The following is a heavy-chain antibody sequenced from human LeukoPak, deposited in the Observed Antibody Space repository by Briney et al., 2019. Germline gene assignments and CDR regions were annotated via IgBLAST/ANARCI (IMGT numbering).Heavy chain of an antibody. J-gene: IGHJ5*02. CDR3: ARIYYYDSSENSDP. CDR1: GFTFSDYY. D-gene: IGHD3-22*01. Sequence: GGSLRLSCAASGFTFSDYYMSWIRQAPGKGLEWVSYISSSVSTIYYADSLKARFTISRHNAKNPLHLVMNSLRLEDRPVFHCARIYYYDSSENSDPWGQGTLVTVSS. V-gene: IGHV3-11*01. CDR2: ISSSVSTI.